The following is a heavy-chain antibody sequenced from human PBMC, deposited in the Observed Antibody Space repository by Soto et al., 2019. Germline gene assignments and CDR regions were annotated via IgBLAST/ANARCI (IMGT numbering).Heavy chain of an antibody. CDR3: AERAADWYFDL. Sequence: EVQLLESGGGLVQPGGSLRLSCAASGFIFSSYAMSWVRQAPGKGLEWVSAISGTGGGTYYADSVKGRFTISRDNSKNPLTLLMNSLRAEDTAVYYCAERAADWYFDLWGRGTLVPVSS. J-gene: IGHJ2*01. V-gene: IGHV3-23*01. D-gene: IGHD6-25*01. CDR1: GFIFSSYA. CDR2: ISGTGGGT.